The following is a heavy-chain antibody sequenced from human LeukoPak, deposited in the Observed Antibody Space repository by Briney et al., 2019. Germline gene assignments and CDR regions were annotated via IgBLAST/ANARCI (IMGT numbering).Heavy chain of an antibody. CDR3: ARRNPSCYGRQCYYYMDV. V-gene: IGHV3-23*01. CDR1: GFTFSSYA. CDR2: ISGSGGST. J-gene: IGHJ6*03. D-gene: IGHD2-2*01. Sequence: QPGGSLRLSCAASGFTFSSYAMSWVRQAPGKGLEWVSAISGSGGSTYYADSVKGRFTISRDNAKNTLYLQMNSLRADDTAVYYCARRNPSCYGRQCYYYMDVWGRGTPVTVSS.